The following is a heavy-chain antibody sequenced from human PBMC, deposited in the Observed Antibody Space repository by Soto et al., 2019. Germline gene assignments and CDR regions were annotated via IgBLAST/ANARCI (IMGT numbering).Heavy chain of an antibody. V-gene: IGHV3-53*01. CDR1: GFAVSGKKY. CDR2: LYDLDGT. D-gene: IGHD1-1*01. J-gene: IGHJ3*02. CDR3: ATWHLQEHAYDI. Sequence: GGSLRLSCAAFGFAVSGKKYVAWVRQAPGKGLEWVSALYDLDGTYYADSVKGRFTTSSDSSRTTVYLQMNSLRPDDTAVYSCATWHLQEHAYDIWGQGTMVTVSS.